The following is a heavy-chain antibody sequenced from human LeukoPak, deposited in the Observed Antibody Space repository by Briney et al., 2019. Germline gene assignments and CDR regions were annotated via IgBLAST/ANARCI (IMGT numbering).Heavy chain of an antibody. J-gene: IGHJ4*02. Sequence: PGGSLRLSCAASGFTFSSYTMNWVRQARGKGLEWVSSISSGSSYIYYADSVKGRFTISRDNAKNSLYLQMHSLRAEDTALYYCARVATGIAAPIDYWGQGTLVTVSS. CDR2: ISSGSSYI. V-gene: IGHV3-21*01. D-gene: IGHD6-13*01. CDR3: ARVATGIAAPIDY. CDR1: GFTFSSYT.